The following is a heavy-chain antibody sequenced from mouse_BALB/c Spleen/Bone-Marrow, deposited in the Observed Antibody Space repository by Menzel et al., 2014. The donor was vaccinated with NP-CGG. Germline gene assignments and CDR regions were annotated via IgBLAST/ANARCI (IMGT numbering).Heavy chain of an antibody. V-gene: IGHV14-3*02. D-gene: IGHD4-1*01. CDR3: ARWEYYAMGY. Sequence: SGAELVKPGVSVKLSCTASGFNIKDTYMHWVKQRPEQGLEWIGRIDPANGNTKYDPKFQGKATITADTSSNTAYLQLSSLTSEDTAVYYCARWEYYAMGYWGQGTSVTVSS. J-gene: IGHJ4*01. CDR1: GFNIKDTY. CDR2: IDPANGNT.